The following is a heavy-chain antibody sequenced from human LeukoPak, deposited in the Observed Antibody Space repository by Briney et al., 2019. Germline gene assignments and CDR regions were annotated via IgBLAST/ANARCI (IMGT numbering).Heavy chain of an antibody. D-gene: IGHD2-15*01. CDR1: SGSVRSNYYS. CDR3: ARRLRIGAAEWFDP. CDR2: LDDSGNT. Sequence: SETLSLTCSVSSGSVRSNYYSWAWIRQAPGKGLEWVGGLDDSGNTYYNPSLKSRLTMSVDTSKNHFSLNLKSEAAADTSVYYCARRLRIGAAEWFDPWGQGIMVTVSS. J-gene: IGHJ5*02. V-gene: IGHV4-39*02.